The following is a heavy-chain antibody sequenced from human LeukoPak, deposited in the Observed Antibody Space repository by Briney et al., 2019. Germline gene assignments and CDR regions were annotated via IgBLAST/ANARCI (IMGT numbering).Heavy chain of an antibody. Sequence: GGSLRLSCAASGFTFSSYAMSWVRQAPGKGLEWVSAISGSGGSTYYADSVKGRFTISRDNSKNTLYLQMNSLRAEDTAVYYCAKDTSSSWYDPYYGMDVWGQGTTVTVSS. CDR3: AKDTSSSWYDPYYGMDV. CDR1: GFTFSSYA. D-gene: IGHD6-13*01. J-gene: IGHJ6*02. V-gene: IGHV3-23*01. CDR2: ISGSGGST.